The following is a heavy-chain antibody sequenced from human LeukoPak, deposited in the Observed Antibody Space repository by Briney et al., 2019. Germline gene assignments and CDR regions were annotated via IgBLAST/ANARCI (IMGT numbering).Heavy chain of an antibody. CDR1: GYTFTSYA. D-gene: IGHD3-22*01. V-gene: IGHV7-4-1*02. Sequence: GASVKVSCKASGYTFTSYAMNWVRQAPGQGLEWMGWVNTNTGNPTYAQGFTGRFVFSLDTSVSTAYLQISSLKAEDTAVYYCARNRQTSIVVVTTNWFDPWGQGTLVTVSS. CDR2: VNTNTGNP. CDR3: ARNRQTSIVVVTTNWFDP. J-gene: IGHJ5*02.